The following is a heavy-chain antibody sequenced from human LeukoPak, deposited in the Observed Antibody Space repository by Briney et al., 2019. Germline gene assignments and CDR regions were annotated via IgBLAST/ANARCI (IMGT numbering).Heavy chain of an antibody. CDR1: GYTFTSYG. Sequence: GASVKVSCKASGYTFTSYGISWVRQAPGQGLEWMGWISAYNGNTNYAQKLQGRVTMTTDTSTSTVYMELSSLRSEDTAVYYCARGTTPAGAFDIWGQGTMVTVSS. D-gene: IGHD2-15*01. CDR2: ISAYNGNT. J-gene: IGHJ3*02. CDR3: ARGTTPAGAFDI. V-gene: IGHV1-18*01.